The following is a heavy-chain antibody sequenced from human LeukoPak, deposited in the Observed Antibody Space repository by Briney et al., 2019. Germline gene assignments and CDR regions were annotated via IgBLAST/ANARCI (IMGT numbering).Heavy chain of an antibody. CDR1: GGSFSGYY. CDR2: INHSGST. D-gene: IGHD3-9*01. CDR3: ARGRTISSAIRYFQH. Sequence: KPSETLSLTCAVYGGSFSGYYWSWIRQPPGKGLEWIGEINHSGSTNYNPSLKSRVTISVDTSKNQFSLKLSSVTAADTAVYYCARGRTISSAIRYFQHWGQGTLVTVSS. J-gene: IGHJ1*01. V-gene: IGHV4-34*01.